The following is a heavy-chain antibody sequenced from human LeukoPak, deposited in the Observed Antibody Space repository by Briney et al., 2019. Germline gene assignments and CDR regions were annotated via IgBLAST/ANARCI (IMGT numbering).Heavy chain of an antibody. V-gene: IGHV3-7*01. J-gene: IGHJ4*02. CDR2: IKQDGSEK. CDR3: AKDPGAHYYGSGSYRRGSYFDY. CDR1: GFTFSSYW. D-gene: IGHD3-10*01. Sequence: TGGSLRLSCAASGFTFSSYWMSWVRQAPGKGLEWVANIKQDGSEKYYVDSVKGRFTISRDNAKNSLYLQMNSLRAEDTAVYYCAKDPGAHYYGSGSYRRGSYFDYWGQGTLVTVSS.